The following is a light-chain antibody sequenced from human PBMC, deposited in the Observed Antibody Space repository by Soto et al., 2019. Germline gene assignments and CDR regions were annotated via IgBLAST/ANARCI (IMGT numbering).Light chain of an antibody. CDR2: DVS. V-gene: IGLV2-14*01. J-gene: IGLJ1*01. Sequence: QSALTQPASVSGSPGQPITISCTGTSSDVGGYNYVSWYQQHPGKAPKVMIYDVSNRPSGVSNRFSGSKSGNTASLTISGLQAADEADYYCNSYTTSSTYVFGTGTKLTVL. CDR3: NSYTTSSTYV. CDR1: SSDVGGYNY.